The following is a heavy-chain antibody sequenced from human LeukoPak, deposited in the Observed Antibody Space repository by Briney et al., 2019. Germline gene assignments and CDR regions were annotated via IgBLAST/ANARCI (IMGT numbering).Heavy chain of an antibody. CDR3: ARRGTTGAFDI. J-gene: IGHJ3*02. D-gene: IGHD1-7*01. CDR2: IYYSGST. Sequence: EASETLSLTCTVSGGSITSYYWSWIRQPPGKGLEWIGYIYYSGSTSYNPSLKSRVTISLGTSKNQFSLKLSSVTAADTAVYYCARRGTTGAFDIWGQGTMVTVSS. V-gene: IGHV4-59*08. CDR1: GGSITSYY.